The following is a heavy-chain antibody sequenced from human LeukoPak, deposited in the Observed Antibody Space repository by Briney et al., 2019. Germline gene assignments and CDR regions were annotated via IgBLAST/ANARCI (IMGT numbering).Heavy chain of an antibody. CDR3: ARVAVGRGSYSHTTFDY. V-gene: IGHV3-30*04. J-gene: IGHJ4*02. CDR1: GFTFRNYA. D-gene: IGHD1-26*01. CDR2: TSHDETTK. Sequence: PGGSLRLSCAASGFTFRNYAMHWVRQAPGKGLEWVAVTSHDETTKYYADSVKGRFTISRHNAKNSLYLQMNSLRAEDTALYYCARVAVGRGSYSHTTFDYWGQGTLVTVSS.